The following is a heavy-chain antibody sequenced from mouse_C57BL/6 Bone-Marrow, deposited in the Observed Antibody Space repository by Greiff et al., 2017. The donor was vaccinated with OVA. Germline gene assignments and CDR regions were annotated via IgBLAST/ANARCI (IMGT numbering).Heavy chain of an antibody. CDR1: GFTFSSYA. J-gene: IGHJ4*01. CDR2: ISSGGDYI. Sequence: VKLVESGEGLVKPGGSLKLSCAASGFTFSSYAMSWVRQTPEKRLEWVAYISSGGDYIYYADTVKGRFTISRDNARNTLYLQMSSLKSEDTAMYYCTSGLYDGYYYAMDYWGQGTSVTVSS. D-gene: IGHD2-3*01. V-gene: IGHV5-9-1*02. CDR3: TSGLYDGYYYAMDY.